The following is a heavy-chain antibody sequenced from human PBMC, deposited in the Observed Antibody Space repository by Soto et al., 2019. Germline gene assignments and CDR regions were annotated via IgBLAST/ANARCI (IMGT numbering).Heavy chain of an antibody. D-gene: IGHD2-21*02. CDR3: ARECGGDCG. CDR2: ISYDGSNK. Sequence: QVQLVESGGGVVQPGRSLRLSCAASGFTFSSYAMHWVRQAPGKGLEWVAVISYDGSNKYYADSVKGRFTISRDNSKNTLYLQMNSLRAEDTAVYYCARECGGDCGWGQGTLVTVSS. J-gene: IGHJ4*02. CDR1: GFTFSSYA. V-gene: IGHV3-30-3*01.